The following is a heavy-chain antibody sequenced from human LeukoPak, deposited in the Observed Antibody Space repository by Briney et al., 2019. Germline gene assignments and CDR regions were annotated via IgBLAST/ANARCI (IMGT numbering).Heavy chain of an antibody. V-gene: IGHV3-15*07. D-gene: IGHD2-15*01. CDR2: IKSRTDGGTT. J-gene: IGHJ4*02. CDR3: STHPTSGF. CDR1: FSTLNKAW. Sequence: GGSLRLSCAASFSTLNKAWMNWVRQAPGKGLEWVGRIKSRTDGGTTDYAAAVKGRFTISRDDSENTAYLQMNSLKIEDTAVYYCSTHPTSGFWGQGTLVTVSS.